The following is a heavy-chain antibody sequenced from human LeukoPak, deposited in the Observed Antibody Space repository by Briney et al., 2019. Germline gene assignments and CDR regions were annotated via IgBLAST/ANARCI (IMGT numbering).Heavy chain of an antibody. CDR1: GYTFTGYY. Sequence: GSVKVSCKASGYTFTGYYMHWVRQVPGQGLEWMGWINPNSGGTNYAQKFQGRVTMTRDTSISTAYMELSRLRSDDTAVYYCARVYYGGNSPSISPAVFDYWGQGTLVTVSS. V-gene: IGHV1-2*02. CDR3: ARVYYGGNSPSISPAVFDY. CDR2: INPNSGGT. D-gene: IGHD4-23*01. J-gene: IGHJ4*02.